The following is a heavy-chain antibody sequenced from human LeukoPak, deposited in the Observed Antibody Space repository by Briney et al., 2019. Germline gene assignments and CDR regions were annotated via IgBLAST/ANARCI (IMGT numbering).Heavy chain of an antibody. D-gene: IGHD3-10*01. CDR1: GFTISSNY. CDR3: VKDEGGSGSYPDY. CDR2: IYSGGYT. Sequence: GGSLRLSCAASGFTISSNYMSWVRQGPGKGLEWVSLIYSGGYTYYADSVKGRFTISRDNSKNTLYLQMSSLRAEDTAVYYCVKDEGGSGSYPDYWGQGTLVTVSS. V-gene: IGHV3-53*05. J-gene: IGHJ4*02.